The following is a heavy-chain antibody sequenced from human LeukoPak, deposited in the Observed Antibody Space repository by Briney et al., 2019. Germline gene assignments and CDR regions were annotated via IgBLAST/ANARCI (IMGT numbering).Heavy chain of an antibody. J-gene: IGHJ4*02. CDR1: GFTFSSYE. CDR2: ISSSGSTI. CDR3: ARDRGDVVVPAAILDY. V-gene: IGHV3-48*03. D-gene: IGHD2-2*01. Sequence: HPGGSLRLSCAASGFTFSSYEMNWVRQAPGKGLEWVSYISSSGSTIYYADSVKGRFTISRGNAKNSLYLQMNSLRAEDTAVYYCARDRGDVVVPAAILDYWGQGTLVTVSS.